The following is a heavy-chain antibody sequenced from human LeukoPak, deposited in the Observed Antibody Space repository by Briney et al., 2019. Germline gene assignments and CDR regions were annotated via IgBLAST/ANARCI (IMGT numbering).Heavy chain of an antibody. CDR2: IYYSGST. CDR1: GGSISSYY. D-gene: IGHD3-22*01. CDR3: VSSHDDSSGLDY. V-gene: IGHV4-59*12. J-gene: IGHJ4*02. Sequence: PSETLSLTCTVSGGSISSYYWSWIRQPPGKGLEWIGYIYYSGSTNYNPSLKSRVTISVDTSKNQFSLKLSSVTAADTAVYYCVSSHDDSSGLDYWGQGTLVTVSS.